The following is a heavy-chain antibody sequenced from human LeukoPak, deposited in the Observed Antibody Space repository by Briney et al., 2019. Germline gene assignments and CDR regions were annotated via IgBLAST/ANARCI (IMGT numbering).Heavy chain of an antibody. CDR2: ISSSGSTI. D-gene: IGHD3-10*01. V-gene: IGHV3-48*03. J-gene: IGHJ6*03. Sequence: GGSLRLSCAASGFTFSSYEMNWVRQAPGKGLEWVSYISSSGSTIYYADSVKGRFTISGDNAKNTLYLQMNSPRAEDTAVYYCAKDLRREAIITLNRAARWGMDVWGKGTTVTISS. CDR1: GFTFSSYE. CDR3: AKDLRREAIITLNRAARWGMDV.